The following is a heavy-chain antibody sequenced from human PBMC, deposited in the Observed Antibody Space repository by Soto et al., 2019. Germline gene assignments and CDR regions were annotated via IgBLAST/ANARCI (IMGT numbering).Heavy chain of an antibody. Sequence: ETLSLTCTVSGGSISSSSYYWGWIRQPPGKGLEWIGSIYYSGSTYYNPSLKSRVTISVDTSKNQFSLKLSSVTAADTAVYYCAGGYMADFDYWGQGTLVTVSS. V-gene: IGHV4-39*01. CDR2: IYYSGST. CDR3: AGGYMADFDY. CDR1: GGSISSSSYY. D-gene: IGHD6-13*01. J-gene: IGHJ4*02.